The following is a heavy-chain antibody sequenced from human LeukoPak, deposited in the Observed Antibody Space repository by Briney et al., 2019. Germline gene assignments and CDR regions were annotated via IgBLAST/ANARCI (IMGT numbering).Heavy chain of an antibody. V-gene: IGHV3-23*01. D-gene: IGHD3-16*01. Sequence: GGSLRLSCAASRFTFSSYGMSWVRQAPVKGLEWVSAISGDGTRTYYADSVKGRFTISRDNSKNTLYLEMSSLRVEDTAIYYCAKWPEGAMDYFDYWGQGTLVTVSS. CDR1: RFTFSSYG. CDR2: ISGDGTRT. J-gene: IGHJ4*02. CDR3: AKWPEGAMDYFDY.